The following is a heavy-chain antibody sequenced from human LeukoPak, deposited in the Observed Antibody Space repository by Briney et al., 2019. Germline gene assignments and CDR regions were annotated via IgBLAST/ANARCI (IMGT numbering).Heavy chain of an antibody. CDR3: ARYYGGRGGGPIDY. CDR2: VCTSGTT. CDR1: GGYISFYC. V-gene: IGHV4-4*07. D-gene: IGHD4-23*01. J-gene: IGHJ4*02. Sequence: PSETLSLTCTVSGGYISFYCWSWLRQPAGQGVEWLGRVCTSGTTNYNPSLRSRVTMSIDASKNQFSLNLNSVTAADTAVYYCARYYGGRGGGPIDYWGQGTLVTVSS.